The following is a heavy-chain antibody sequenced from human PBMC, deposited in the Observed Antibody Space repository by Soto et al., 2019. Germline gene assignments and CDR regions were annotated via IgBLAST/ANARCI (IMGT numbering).Heavy chain of an antibody. J-gene: IGHJ4*02. D-gene: IGHD1-26*01. CDR3: ARGRGSSTYDY. CDR2: IWYDGSNK. CDR1: GFTFSSYG. Sequence: QVQLVESGGGVVQPGRSLRLSCAASGFTFSSYGMHWVRQAPGKGLEWVAVIWYDGSNKYYADSVKGRFTISRDNSKNTLYLQMNSLRAEDTAVYYCARGRGSSTYDYWGQGTLVTVSS. V-gene: IGHV3-33*01.